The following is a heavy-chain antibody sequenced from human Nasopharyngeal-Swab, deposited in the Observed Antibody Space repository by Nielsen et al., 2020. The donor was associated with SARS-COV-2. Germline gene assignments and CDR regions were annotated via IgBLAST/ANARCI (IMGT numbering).Heavy chain of an antibody. J-gene: IGHJ4*02. CDR1: GFTFSSYS. CDR3: TTALFTYYYDSSGYYYVDY. V-gene: IGHV3-15*01. CDR2: IKSKTDGGTT. D-gene: IGHD3-22*01. Sequence: GESLKISCAASGFTFSSYSMNWVRQAPGKGLEWVGRIKSKTDGGTTDYAAPVKGRFTISRDDSKNTLYLQMNSLKTEDTAVYYCTTALFTYYYDSSGYYYVDYWGQGTLVTVSS.